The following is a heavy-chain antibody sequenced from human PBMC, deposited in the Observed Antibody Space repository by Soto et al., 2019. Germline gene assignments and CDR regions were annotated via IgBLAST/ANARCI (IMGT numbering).Heavy chain of an antibody. D-gene: IGHD1-20*01. J-gene: IGHJ4*01. V-gene: IGHV3-74*01. CDR3: ARDNWNPY. Sequence: EVQLVESGGGLVQPGGSVRLSCAASGFTFSSYWMHWVRQAPGKGLMWVSRIHNDGSTTRYADSVKGRFTISRDNAKNTLYLPMSRLRVEDTAVYYCARDNWNPYWGQGTLVTVSS. CDR1: GFTFSSYW. CDR2: IHNDGSTT.